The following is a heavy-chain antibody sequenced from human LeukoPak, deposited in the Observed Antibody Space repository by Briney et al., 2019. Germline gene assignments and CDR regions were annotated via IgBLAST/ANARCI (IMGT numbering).Heavy chain of an antibody. CDR3: TRHDYYGSGTPGP. J-gene: IGHJ4*02. D-gene: IGHD3-10*01. Sequence: SETLSLTCTVSGGSISSGGYYWSWIRQHPGKGLEWIGYIYYSGSTYYSPSLKSRVTISVDTSKNQFSLKLSSVTAADTAVYYCTRHDYYGSGTPGPWGQGTLVTVSS. V-gene: IGHV4-39*01. CDR2: IYYSGST. CDR1: GGSISSGGYY.